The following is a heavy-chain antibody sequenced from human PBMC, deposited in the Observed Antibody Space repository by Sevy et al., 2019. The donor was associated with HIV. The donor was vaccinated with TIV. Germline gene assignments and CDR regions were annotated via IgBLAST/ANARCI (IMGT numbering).Heavy chain of an antibody. J-gene: IGHJ5*02. CDR1: GGSISNYY. CDR2: IYYRGGT. D-gene: IGHD1-26*01. Sequence: SENLSLTCTVSGGSISNYYWNWIRQPPGKGLEWIGYIYYRGGTNYNPSLRSRVTMSADTSKNQFSLKLSFVTAADTAMYYCARGNSGSYGWFDPWGQGTLVTVSS. V-gene: IGHV4-59*01. CDR3: ARGNSGSYGWFDP.